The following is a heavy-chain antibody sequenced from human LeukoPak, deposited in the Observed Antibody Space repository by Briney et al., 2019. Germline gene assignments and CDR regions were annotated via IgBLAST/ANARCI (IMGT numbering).Heavy chain of an antibody. CDR2: ISYDGSNK. D-gene: IGHD2-2*01. CDR3: AKVGIPAATRSWFDP. V-gene: IGHV3-30*18. CDR1: GFTFSSYG. J-gene: IGHJ5*02. Sequence: PGRSLRLPCAASGFTFSSYGMHWVRQAPGKGLEWVAVISYDGSNKYYADSVKGRFTISRDNSKNTLYLQMNSLRAEDTAVYYCAKVGIPAATRSWFDPWGQGTLVTVSS.